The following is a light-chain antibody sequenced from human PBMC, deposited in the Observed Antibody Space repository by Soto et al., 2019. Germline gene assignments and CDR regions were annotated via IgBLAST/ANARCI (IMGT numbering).Light chain of an antibody. CDR1: SRDICAYDY. Sequence: QSFLSQPASLSGSPAQSITISCTGTSRDICAYDYFSWFQQHPGKAPKLMVSEVNNRPSGVYNRFSGSKSGNTAYLTISGLQVEDEAEYFCVSFTTTXTHVVGTGTNVXV. CDR3: VSFTTTXTHV. CDR2: EVN. V-gene: IGLV2-14*01. J-gene: IGLJ1*01.